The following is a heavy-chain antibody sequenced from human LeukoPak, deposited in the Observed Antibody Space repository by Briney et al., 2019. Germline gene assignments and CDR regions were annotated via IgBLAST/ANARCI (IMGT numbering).Heavy chain of an antibody. D-gene: IGHD2-2*01. CDR1: GGSISSYY. CDR3: ARESIVVVPPDYYYYYYMDV. J-gene: IGHJ6*03. V-gene: IGHV4-4*07. CDR2: IYTSGST. Sequence: SETLSLTCTVSGGSISSYYWSWIRQPAGKGLEWIGRIYTSGSTNYNPSLKSRVTMSVDTSKNRFSLKLSSVTAADTAVYYCARESIVVVPPDYYYYYYMDVWGKGTTVTVSS.